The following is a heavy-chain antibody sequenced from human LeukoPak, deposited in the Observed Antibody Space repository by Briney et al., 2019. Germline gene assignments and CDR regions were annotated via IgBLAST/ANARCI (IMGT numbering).Heavy chain of an antibody. J-gene: IGHJ6*02. CDR2: IVVGSGNT. CDR1: GFTFTSSA. D-gene: IGHD3-3*01. Sequence: GASVKVSCKASGFTFTSSAVQWVRQARGQRLEWIGWIVVGSGNTNYAQKFQERVTITRDMSTSTAYMELSSLRSEDTAVYYCAAAPRYLPYDFWSKIYYYYGMDVWGQGTTVTVSS. CDR3: AAAPRYLPYDFWSKIYYYYGMDV. V-gene: IGHV1-58*01.